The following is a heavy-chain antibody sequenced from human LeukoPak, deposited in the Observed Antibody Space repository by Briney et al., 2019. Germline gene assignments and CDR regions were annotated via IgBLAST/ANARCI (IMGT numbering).Heavy chain of an antibody. J-gene: IGHJ4*02. V-gene: IGHV4-34*01. CDR1: GGSFSGYY. CDR3: ARAKGIAARARYYFDY. Sequence: SETLSLTCAVYGGSFSGYYWSWIRQPPGKGLEWIGEINHSGSTNYNPSLKNRVTISVDTSKNQFSLKLSSVTAADTAVYYCARAKGIAARARYYFDYWGQGTLATVSS. D-gene: IGHD6-6*01. CDR2: INHSGST.